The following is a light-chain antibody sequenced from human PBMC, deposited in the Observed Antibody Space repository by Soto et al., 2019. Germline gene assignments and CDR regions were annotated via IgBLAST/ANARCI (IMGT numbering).Light chain of an antibody. CDR1: QDITTW. Sequence: DIQMAQSPASVSAFVGDRVAVTCRASQDITTWLAWYQKKPGEAPRLLIYAASSLYSGVPTRFSGTGTGTEFTLTLCNPLPENSAIYYCPQVKGFPRNFGGGIKVEIK. J-gene: IGKJ4*01. CDR2: AAS. V-gene: IGKV1-12*01. CDR3: PQVKGFPRN.